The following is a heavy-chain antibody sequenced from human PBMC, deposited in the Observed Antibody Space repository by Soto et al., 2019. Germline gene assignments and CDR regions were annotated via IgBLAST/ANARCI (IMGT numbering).Heavy chain of an antibody. Sequence: QLQVSGPDVVKPSETLSLTCTVSGGSMSSHYWAWIRQSPGQGLEWIGYIYYSGRTKTNPSLNGRLSMSVDTSKNQYSLNLRAVTVADTAVYYCATQRLGEFGSHFDHWGKGTLVSVSS. CDR3: ATQRLGEFGSHFDH. V-gene: IGHV4-59*11. CDR1: GGSMSSHY. J-gene: IGHJ4*02. CDR2: IYYSGRT. D-gene: IGHD3-10*01.